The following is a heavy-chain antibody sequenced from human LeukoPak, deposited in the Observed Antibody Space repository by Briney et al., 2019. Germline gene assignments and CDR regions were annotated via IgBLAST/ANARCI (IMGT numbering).Heavy chain of an antibody. CDR3: AKDGGGSYSYFGY. CDR2: ISGSGGST. V-gene: IGHV3-23*01. CDR1: GFTFSSYG. Sequence: PGGSLRLSCAASGFTFSSYGMSWVRQAPGKGLEWVSAISGSGGSTYYADSVKGRFTISRDNSKNTLYLQMNSLRAEDTAVYYCAKDGGGSYSYFGYWGQGTLVTVSS. D-gene: IGHD1-26*01. J-gene: IGHJ4*02.